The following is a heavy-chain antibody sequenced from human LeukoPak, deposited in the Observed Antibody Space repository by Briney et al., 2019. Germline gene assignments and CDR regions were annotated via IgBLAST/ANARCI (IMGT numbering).Heavy chain of an antibody. J-gene: IGHJ4*02. Sequence: PSEPLSLTCTVSGDFLCLYYWIWLRHPPGKGLIWFGFISYSGHTNHNPSLKSRVTISLDTSKNQFSLKLISVTAADTAVYYCARGVGSGYTDYWGQGALVTVSS. CDR3: ARGVGSGYTDY. V-gene: IGHV4-59*01. CDR1: GDFLCLYY. CDR2: ISYSGHT. D-gene: IGHD3-22*01.